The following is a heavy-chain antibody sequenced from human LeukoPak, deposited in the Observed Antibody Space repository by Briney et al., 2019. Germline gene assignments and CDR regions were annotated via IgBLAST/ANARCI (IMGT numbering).Heavy chain of an antibody. V-gene: IGHV3-15*01. CDR3: TTDGVQLLRYYYYYGMDV. CDR2: IKSKTDGGTT. Sequence: GGSLRLSCAASGFTLSNAWMSWVGQAQGKGLEWVGRIKSKTDGGTTDYAAPVKGRFTISRDDSKNTLYLQMNSLKTEDTAVYYCTTDGVQLLRYYYYYGMDVWGQGTTVTVSS. D-gene: IGHD2-2*01. CDR1: GFTLSNAW. J-gene: IGHJ6*02.